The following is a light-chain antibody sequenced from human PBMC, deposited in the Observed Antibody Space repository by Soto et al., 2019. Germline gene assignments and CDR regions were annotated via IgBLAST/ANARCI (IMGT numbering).Light chain of an antibody. CDR2: KAS. J-gene: IGKJ4*01. CDR1: QSINSW. V-gene: IGKV1-5*03. Sequence: DIQMTQSPSTLSASVGDRVTITCRASQSINSWLAWYQQKPGKAPKLLIYKASSLESGVPLRFSGSGSGTEFTLTISSLQPDDFATYYCQQYEAYPLTFGGGTKVEMK. CDR3: QQYEAYPLT.